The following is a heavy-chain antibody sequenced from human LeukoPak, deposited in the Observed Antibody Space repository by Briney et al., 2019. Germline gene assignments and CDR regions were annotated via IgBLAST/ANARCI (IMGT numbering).Heavy chain of an antibody. J-gene: IGHJ4*02. CDR3: ARESPPGGQLWFQVDY. Sequence: SETLSLTCTVSGNSVSGYYWTWIRQPPGKGLEWIGYLYYSGSTNYNPSLKSRVTISVDTSKNQFSLKLSSVTAADTAVYYCARESPPGGQLWFQVDYWGQGTLVTVSS. CDR1: GNSVSGYY. CDR2: LYYSGST. V-gene: IGHV4-59*02. D-gene: IGHD5-18*01.